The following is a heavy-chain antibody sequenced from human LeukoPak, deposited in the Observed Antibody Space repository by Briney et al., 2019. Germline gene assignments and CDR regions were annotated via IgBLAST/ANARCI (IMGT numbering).Heavy chain of an antibody. D-gene: IGHD3-10*01. V-gene: IGHV4-59*01. Sequence: SETLSLTCTVSGGSISSYYWSWIRQPPGKGLEWIGYIYYSGSTNYNPSLKSRVTISVDTSKNQFSLKLSSVTAADTAVYYCARYYGSGSYYQPFASLFDYWGQGTLVTVSS. CDR2: IYYSGST. CDR3: ARYYGSGSYYQPFASLFDY. CDR1: GGSISSYY. J-gene: IGHJ4*02.